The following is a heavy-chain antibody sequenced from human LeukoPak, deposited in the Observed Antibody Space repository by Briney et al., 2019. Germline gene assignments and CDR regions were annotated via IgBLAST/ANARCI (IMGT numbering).Heavy chain of an antibody. CDR1: GFSFSSYE. Sequence: GGSLRLSCAASGFSFSSYEMNWVRQAPGKGLEWVSSISSSSSYIYYADSVKGRFTISRDNAKNSLYLQMNSLRAEDTAVYYCARDGQESYYGMDVWGQGTTVTVSS. D-gene: IGHD3-10*01. CDR2: ISSSSSYI. J-gene: IGHJ6*02. CDR3: ARDGQESYYGMDV. V-gene: IGHV3-21*01.